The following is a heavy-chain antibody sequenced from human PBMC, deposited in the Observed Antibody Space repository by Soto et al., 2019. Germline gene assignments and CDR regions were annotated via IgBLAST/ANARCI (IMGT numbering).Heavy chain of an antibody. CDR1: GGSISSSNW. D-gene: IGHD3-3*01. CDR2: IYHSGSS. CDR3: ARGRLDDFWSRYLYDLDS. V-gene: IGHV4-4*02. Sequence: SETLSLTCAVSGGSISSSNWWSWVRQPPGKGLEWIGEIYHSGSSNYNPSLKSRVILSVDKSKNQFSLKLSSVTATDTAVYYCARGRLDDFWSRYLYDLDSWGLGTLVTVSS. J-gene: IGHJ4*02.